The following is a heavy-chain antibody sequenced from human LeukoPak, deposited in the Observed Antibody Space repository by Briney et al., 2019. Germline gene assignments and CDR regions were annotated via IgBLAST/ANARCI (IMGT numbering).Heavy chain of an antibody. CDR1: GGTFSSYA. CDR3: AIKRGTTGLDWYFDL. Sequence: SVKVSCKASGGTFSSYAISWVRQAPGQGLEWMGGIIPLFGTTNYAQKFQGRVTITADKSTSTAYMELSSLRSEDTAVYYCAIKRGTTGLDWYFDLWGRGTLITVSS. V-gene: IGHV1-69*06. D-gene: IGHD4-17*01. J-gene: IGHJ2*01. CDR2: IIPLFGTT.